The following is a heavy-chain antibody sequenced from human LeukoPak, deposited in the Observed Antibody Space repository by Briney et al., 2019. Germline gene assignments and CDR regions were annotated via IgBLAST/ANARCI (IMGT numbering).Heavy chain of an antibody. Sequence: GGSLRLSCAASGFTFSSYWMTWVRQAPGKGLEWVANIKQDGSKKYYVDSVKGRFTISRDNAKNSLYLQMNSLRAEDTAVYYCARYYDFWSGYYHFDYWGQGTLVTVSS. V-gene: IGHV3-7*01. D-gene: IGHD3-3*01. J-gene: IGHJ4*02. CDR3: ARYYDFWSGYYHFDY. CDR1: GFTFSSYW. CDR2: IKQDGSKK.